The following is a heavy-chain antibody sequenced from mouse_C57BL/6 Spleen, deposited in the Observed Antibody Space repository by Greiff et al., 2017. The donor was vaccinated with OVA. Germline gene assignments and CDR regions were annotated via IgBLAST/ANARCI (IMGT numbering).Heavy chain of an antibody. J-gene: IGHJ3*01. CDR1: GFSFTSYG. Sequence: VQLQQSGPGLVQPSQSLSITCTASGFSFTSYGVHWVSQSPGKGLEWLGVIWSGGSTAYNAAFISRLSISKDNSKSHVFFKMNSLQADDTAIYYWARSDVYYAWFADWGQGTLVTVSA. CDR2: IWSGGST. CDR3: ARSDVYYAWFAD. D-gene: IGHD2-3*01. V-gene: IGHV2-2*01.